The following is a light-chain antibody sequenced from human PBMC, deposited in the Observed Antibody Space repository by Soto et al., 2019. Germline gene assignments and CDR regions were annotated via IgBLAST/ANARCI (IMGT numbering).Light chain of an antibody. CDR1: HGISSY. V-gene: IGKV1-9*01. Sequence: IQLNHSPTLVSASVENSVTITCRASHGISSYLAWYQQKPGQAPKLLIYAASTWQSGVPSRFSGSGSGTEFTLTISGLEPEDFATYFCQQFGSGPWTFGQGTKVDIK. J-gene: IGKJ1*01. CDR3: QQFGSGPWT. CDR2: AAS.